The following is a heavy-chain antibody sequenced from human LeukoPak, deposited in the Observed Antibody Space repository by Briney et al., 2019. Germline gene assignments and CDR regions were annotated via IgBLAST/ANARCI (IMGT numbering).Heavy chain of an antibody. CDR2: INPNSGGT. J-gene: IGHJ6*02. CDR3: ASPGYSSGWSRGYYYYYGMDV. CDR1: GYTFTGYY. V-gene: IGHV1-2*02. Sequence: GASVKVSCKASGYTFTGYYMHRVRQAPGQGLEWMGWINPNSGGTNYAQKFQGRVTMTRDTSISTAYMELSRLRSDDTAVYYCASPGYSSGWSRGYYYYYGMDVWGQGTTVTVSS. D-gene: IGHD6-19*01.